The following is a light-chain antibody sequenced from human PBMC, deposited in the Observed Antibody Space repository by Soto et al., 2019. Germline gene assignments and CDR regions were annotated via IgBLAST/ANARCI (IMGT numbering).Light chain of an antibody. CDR2: EVS. CDR1: SSDVGGYIY. J-gene: IGLJ1*01. V-gene: IGLV2-14*01. CDR3: SSYTSSSTPLV. Sequence: QSALTQPASLSGSPGQSITISCTGTSSDVGGYIYVSWYQQHPGKAPKLMIYEVSNRPSGVSNRFSGSKSGNRASLTISGLQAEDEADYYCSSYTSSSTPLVFGTGTKLTVL.